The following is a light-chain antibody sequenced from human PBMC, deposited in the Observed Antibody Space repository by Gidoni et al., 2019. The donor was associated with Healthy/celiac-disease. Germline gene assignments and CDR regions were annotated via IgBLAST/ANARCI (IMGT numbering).Light chain of an antibody. J-gene: IGKJ2*01. CDR3: LQDYNYPPYT. V-gene: IGKV1-6*01. CDR2: AAS. Sequence: ATQMTQSPSSLSASVGDRVTITCRASQGSRNDLGWYQQKPGKAPKLLIYAASSLQSGVPSRFSGSGSGTDFTLTISSLQPEDFATYYCLQDYNYPPYTFGQGTKLEIK. CDR1: QGSRND.